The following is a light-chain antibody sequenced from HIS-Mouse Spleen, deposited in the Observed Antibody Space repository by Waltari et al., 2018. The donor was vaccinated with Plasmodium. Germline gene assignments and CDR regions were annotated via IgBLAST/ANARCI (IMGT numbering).Light chain of an antibody. J-gene: IGLJ3*02. V-gene: IGLV3-10*01. CDR2: EDS. Sequence: SYELTQPPSVSVSPGQTARITCSGDALPNKYAYWYQQNSGQAPVLGIYEDSKRPSGIPGRFSGSSSGTMATLTISGAQVEDEADYYCYSTDSSGNHRVFGGGTKLTVL. CDR3: YSTDSSGNHRV. CDR1: ALPNKY.